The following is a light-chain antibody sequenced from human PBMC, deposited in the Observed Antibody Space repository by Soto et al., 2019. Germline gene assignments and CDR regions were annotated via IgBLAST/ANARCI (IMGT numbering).Light chain of an antibody. J-gene: IGKJ4*01. CDR3: QQSYSTPPT. CDR1: QSISTY. V-gene: IGKV1-39*01. Sequence: DIQVTQSPSSLSASVGDRVTITCRASQSISTYLNWYQQKPGKAPELMIFAASSLQSGVPSRFSGSGSETDFTLTIITLQPEDFATYYCQQSYSTPPTYGGGTKVEIK. CDR2: AAS.